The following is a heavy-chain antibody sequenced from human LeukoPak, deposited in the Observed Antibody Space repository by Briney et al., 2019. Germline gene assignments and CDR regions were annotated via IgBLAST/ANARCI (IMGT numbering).Heavy chain of an antibody. CDR2: IIPIFGTA. V-gene: IGHV1-69*13. D-gene: IGHD3-3*01. J-gene: IGHJ4*02. CDR1: GGTFSSYA. CDR3: ARGILRFLEWLFPGDYYFDY. Sequence: ASVTVSCKASGGTFSSYAISWVRQAPGQGLEWMGGIIPIFGTANYAQKFQGRVTITADESTSTAYMELSSLRSEDTAVYYCARGILRFLEWLFPGDYYFDYWGQGTLVTVSS.